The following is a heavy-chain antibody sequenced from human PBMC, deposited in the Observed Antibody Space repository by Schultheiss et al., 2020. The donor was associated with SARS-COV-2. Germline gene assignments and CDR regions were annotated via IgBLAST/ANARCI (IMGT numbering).Heavy chain of an antibody. CDR2: IYPGDSDT. CDR1: GYSFTSYW. CDR3: ARSMDAFDI. Sequence: GGSLRLSCKGSGYSFTSYWIGWVRQMPGKGLEWMGIIYPGDSDTRYSPSFQGQVTISADKSISTAYLQWSSLKASDTAMDYCARSMDAFDIWGQGTMVTVSS. D-gene: IGHD2-8*01. J-gene: IGHJ3*02. V-gene: IGHV5-51*01.